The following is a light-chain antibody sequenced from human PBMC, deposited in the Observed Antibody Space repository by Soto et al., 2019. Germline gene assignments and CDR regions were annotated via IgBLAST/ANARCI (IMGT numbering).Light chain of an antibody. J-gene: IGKJ3*01. CDR3: QQSYSTPFT. CDR2: AAS. Sequence: DIQMTQSPSSLSASVGDRVTITCRASQSISSYLNWYQQKPGKAPNLLIYAASSLQSGVPSRFSGSGSGTDVTLAISSLQPEDFATYYCQQSYSTPFTFGPGTKVDFK. CDR1: QSISSY. V-gene: IGKV1-39*01.